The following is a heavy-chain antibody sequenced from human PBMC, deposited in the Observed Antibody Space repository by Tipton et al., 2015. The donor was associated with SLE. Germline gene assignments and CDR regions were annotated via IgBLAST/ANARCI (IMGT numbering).Heavy chain of an antibody. V-gene: IGHV4-61*01. CDR3: ARGTNWGSLGHYFDY. Sequence: QVQLVQSGPEVKPSETLSLTCTVSGDSITRSSFYWGWIRQPPGKGLEWIGEIYYSGSTNYNPSLKSRVTISVDTSNNQFSLSLSSVTAADTAVYYCARGTNWGSLGHYFDYWGQGVLVTVSS. J-gene: IGHJ4*02. CDR2: IYYSGST. CDR1: GDSITRSSFY. D-gene: IGHD7-27*01.